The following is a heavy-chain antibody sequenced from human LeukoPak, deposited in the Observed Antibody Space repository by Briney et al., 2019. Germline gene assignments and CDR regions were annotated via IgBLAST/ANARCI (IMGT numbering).Heavy chain of an antibody. Sequence: SETLSLTCAVYGGSFSGYYWSWIRQPPGKGLEWIGEINHSGSTNYNPSLKSRVTISVDTSKNQLSLKLSSVTAADTAVYYCARDSGSYWGYFDYWGQGTLVTVSS. J-gene: IGHJ4*02. D-gene: IGHD1-26*01. V-gene: IGHV4-34*01. CDR1: GGSFSGYY. CDR2: INHSGST. CDR3: ARDSGSYWGYFDY.